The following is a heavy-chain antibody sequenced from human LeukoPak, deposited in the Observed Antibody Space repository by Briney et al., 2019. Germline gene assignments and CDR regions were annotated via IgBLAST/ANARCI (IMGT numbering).Heavy chain of an antibody. J-gene: IGHJ3*02. CDR1: GFTFGDYA. V-gene: IGHV3-49*04. CDR2: IRSKAYGGTT. D-gene: IGHD4-23*01. Sequence: GGSLRLSCTASGFTFGDYAMSWVRQAPGKGLEWVGFIRSKAYGGTTEYAASVKGRFTISRDDSKSIAYLQMNSLKTEDTAVYYCTRPMTTVVTDAFDIWGQGTMVTVSS. CDR3: TRPMTTVVTDAFDI.